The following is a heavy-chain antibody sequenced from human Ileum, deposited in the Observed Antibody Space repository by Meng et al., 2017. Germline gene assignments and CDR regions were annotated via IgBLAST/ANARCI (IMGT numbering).Heavy chain of an antibody. CDR1: GFTFTDAW. D-gene: IGHD6-19*01. CDR2: IKSKPYGEKT. Sequence: GGSLRLSCAGSGFTFTDAWMSWFRQAPGKGLEWVGRIKSKPYGEKTEYAAPVKGRFTISRDDSKNMFYLQMNSLKIEDTAVYYCTYGVSFGGWYTDVDYWGQGTLVTVSS. CDR3: TYGVSFGGWYTDVDY. V-gene: IGHV3-15*05. J-gene: IGHJ4*02.